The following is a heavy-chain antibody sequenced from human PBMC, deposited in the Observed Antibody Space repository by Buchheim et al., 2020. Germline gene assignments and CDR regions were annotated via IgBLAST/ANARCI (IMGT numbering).Heavy chain of an antibody. D-gene: IGHD2-2*01. CDR3: ARSVSWYFDS. CDR1: GFNFNIYS. CDR2: VTSNTVTT. J-gene: IGHJ4*02. V-gene: IGHV3-48*02. Sequence: EVHLVESGGGLVQPGGSLRLSCVASGFNFNIYSMNWVRQAPGKGLEWVSYVTSNTVTTHYADSVKGRFTISRDNAKNSLYLQMNSLRDGDTAIYYCARSVSWYFDSWGQGTL.